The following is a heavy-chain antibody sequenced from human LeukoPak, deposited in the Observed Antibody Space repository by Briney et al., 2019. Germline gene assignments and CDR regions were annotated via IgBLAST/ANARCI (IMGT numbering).Heavy chain of an antibody. Sequence: ASVKVSCKASGYTFTSYGISRVRQAPGQGLEWMGWISAYNGNTNYAQKLQGRVTMTTDTSTSTAYMELRSLRSDDTAVYYCARPFGSGSYYKNYFDYWGQGTLVTVSS. CDR1: GYTFTSYG. CDR2: ISAYNGNT. V-gene: IGHV1-18*01. D-gene: IGHD3-10*01. J-gene: IGHJ4*02. CDR3: ARPFGSGSYYKNYFDY.